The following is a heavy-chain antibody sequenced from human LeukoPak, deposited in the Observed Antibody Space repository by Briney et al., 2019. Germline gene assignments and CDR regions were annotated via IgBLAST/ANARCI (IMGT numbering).Heavy chain of an antibody. CDR2: INPNSGGT. CDR1: GYTFTGYY. J-gene: IGHJ3*02. CDR3: ATDFLETYYYDSSGPRAFDI. Sequence: ASVKVSCKASGYTFTGYYMHWVRQAPGQGLEWMGWINPNSGGTNYAQKFQGRVTMTRDTSISTAYMELSRLRSEDTAVYYCATDFLETYYYDSSGPRAFDIWGQGTMVTVSS. D-gene: IGHD3-22*01. V-gene: IGHV1-2*02.